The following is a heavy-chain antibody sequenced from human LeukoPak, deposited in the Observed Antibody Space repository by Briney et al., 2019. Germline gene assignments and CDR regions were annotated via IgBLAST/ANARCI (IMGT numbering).Heavy chain of an antibody. CDR3: ARIEGNYYYYMDV. Sequence: GESLKISCEGSGYTLISYWIGWVRQMPGKGLEWMGIIYPSDSDTRYSPSFQGQVTISVDKSITTAYLQWSSLKASDTAMYYCARIEGNYYYYMDVWGKGTTVTVSS. J-gene: IGHJ6*03. CDR2: IYPSDSDT. CDR1: GYTLISYW. V-gene: IGHV5-51*01.